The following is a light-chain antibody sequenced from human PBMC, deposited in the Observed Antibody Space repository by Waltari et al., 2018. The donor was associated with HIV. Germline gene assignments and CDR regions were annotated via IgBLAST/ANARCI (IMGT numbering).Light chain of an antibody. Sequence: SSELTQDPAVSVALGQTVSITCQGDSLKNYYANWNHQKPGQAPVLVIYAKINRPSGIPDRFAGSGSVNTASLTITGAQAEDEGDYYCHSRDSSGNHLFGGGTKVTVL. J-gene: IGLJ2*01. CDR3: HSRDSSGNHL. V-gene: IGLV3-19*01. CDR2: AKI. CDR1: SLKNYY.